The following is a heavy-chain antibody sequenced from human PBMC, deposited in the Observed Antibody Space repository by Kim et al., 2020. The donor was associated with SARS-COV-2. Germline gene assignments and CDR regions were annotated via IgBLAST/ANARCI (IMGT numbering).Heavy chain of an antibody. CDR1: GGSISSYY. CDR3: ARPMYGDYDAFDI. CDR2: IYYSGST. Sequence: SETLSLTCTVSGGSISSYYWSWIRQPPGKGLEWIGYIYYSGSTNYNPSLKSRVTISVDTSKNQFSLKLSSVTAADTAVYYCARPMYGDYDAFDIWGQGTMVTVSS. V-gene: IGHV4-59*08. D-gene: IGHD4-17*01. J-gene: IGHJ3*02.